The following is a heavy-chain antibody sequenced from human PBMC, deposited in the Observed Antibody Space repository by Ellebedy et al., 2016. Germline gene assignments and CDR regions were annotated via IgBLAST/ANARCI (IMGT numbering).Heavy chain of an antibody. V-gene: IGHV4-59*08. CDR2: IYYSGST. Sequence: SETLSLTCTVSGGSISSYYWSWIRQPPGKGLEWIGYIYYSGSTNYNPSLKSRVTISVDTSKNQFSLNLSSVTAADTAVYYCARLRIVATTYPDAFDIWGQGTMVTVSS. CDR3: ARLRIVATTYPDAFDI. D-gene: IGHD5-12*01. CDR1: GGSISSYY. J-gene: IGHJ3*02.